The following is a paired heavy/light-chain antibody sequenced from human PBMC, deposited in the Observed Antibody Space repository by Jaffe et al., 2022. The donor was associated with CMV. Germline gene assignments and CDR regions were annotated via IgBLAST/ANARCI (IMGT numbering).Heavy chain of an antibody. Sequence: EVQLLESGGGLVQPGGSLRLSCAASGFTFSNYAMNWVRQAPGKGLEWVSGISGSGDSTYYADSVKGRLTISRDNSKNTLYLQMNSLRAEDTAVYYCAKDRSVVVLAATNYWGQGTLVTVSS. D-gene: IGHD2-15*01. CDR2: ISGSGDST. J-gene: IGHJ4*02. CDR3: AKDRSVVVLAATNY. V-gene: IGHV3-23*01. CDR1: GFTFSNYA.
Light chain of an antibody. CDR3: QKYNSAPKT. V-gene: IGKV1-27*01. CDR1: QGISNY. J-gene: IGKJ3*01. Sequence: DIQMTQSPSSLSASVGDRVTITCRASQGISNYLAWYQQKPGTVPKLLIYAASTLQSGVPSRFSGSGSGTDFTLTISSLQPEDVATYYCQKYNSAPKTFGPGTKVDIK. CDR2: AAS.